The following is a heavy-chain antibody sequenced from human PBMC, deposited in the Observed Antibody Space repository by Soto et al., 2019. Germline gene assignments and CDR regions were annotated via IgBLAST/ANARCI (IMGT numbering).Heavy chain of an antibody. CDR2: ISGSTGST. D-gene: IGHD2-15*01. J-gene: IGHJ5*02. V-gene: IGHV3-23*01. CDR1: GFTFSSYA. CDR3: ARDGGYCSGGSCPGGSWFDP. Sequence: GGSLRLSCAASGFTFSSYAMSWVRQAPGKGLECVSAISGSTGSTYYADSVKGRFTISRDNSKNTLYLEMNSLRAEDTAVYYCARDGGYCSGGSCPGGSWFDPWGQGTLVTVSS.